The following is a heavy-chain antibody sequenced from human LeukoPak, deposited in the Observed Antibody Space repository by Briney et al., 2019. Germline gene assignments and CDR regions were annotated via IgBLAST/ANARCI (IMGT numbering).Heavy chain of an antibody. V-gene: IGHV1-2*02. D-gene: IGHD6-19*01. CDR3: ARKVPAVAGSTIDY. Sequence: ASVKVSCKASGYTFTGYYIHWVRQATGQGLEWKGWINPNSGGTNYAQKFQGRVTMTRDTSINTAYMELSRLRSDDTAVYYCARKVPAVAGSTIDYWGQGTLVTVSS. CDR1: GYTFTGYY. CDR2: INPNSGGT. J-gene: IGHJ4*02.